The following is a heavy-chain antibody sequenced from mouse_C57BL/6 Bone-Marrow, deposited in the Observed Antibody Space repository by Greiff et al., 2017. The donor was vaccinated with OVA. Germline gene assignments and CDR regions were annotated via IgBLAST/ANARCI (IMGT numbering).Heavy chain of an antibody. CDR2: VDPENGDT. Sequence: EVQLQQSGAELVRPGASVKLSCTASGFNIKDDYMHWVKQRPEQGLEWIGWVDPENGDTEYASKFQGKATITADTSSNTAYLQLSSLTSEDTAVYYCTTSITTVVEAMDYWGQGTSVTVSS. J-gene: IGHJ4*01. D-gene: IGHD1-1*01. CDR3: TTSITTVVEAMDY. V-gene: IGHV14-4*01. CDR1: GFNIKDDY.